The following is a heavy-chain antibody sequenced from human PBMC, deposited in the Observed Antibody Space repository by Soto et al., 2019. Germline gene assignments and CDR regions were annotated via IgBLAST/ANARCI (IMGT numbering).Heavy chain of an antibody. CDR3: ARTAQLSPNWFVP. V-gene: IGHV3-7*01. CDR1: GFTFSSYW. J-gene: IGHJ5*02. Sequence: GGSLRLSCAASGFTFSSYWMSWVRQAPGKGLEWVANIKQDGSEKYYVDSVKGRFTISRDNAKNSLYLQMKSLRAEDTAVYYCARTAQLSPNWFVPWGQGTLVTLSS. D-gene: IGHD6-13*01. CDR2: IKQDGSEK.